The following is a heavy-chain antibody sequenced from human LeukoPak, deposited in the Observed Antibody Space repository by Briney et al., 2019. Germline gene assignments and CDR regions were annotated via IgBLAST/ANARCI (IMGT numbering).Heavy chain of an antibody. Sequence: ASVKVSCKASGYTFTGYYMHWVRQAPGQGLEWMGWINPNSGGTNYAQKLQGRVTMTRDTSISTAYMELSRLRSDDTAVYYCARGSGGSNPRSDASWWEDTAPEYFQHWGQGTLVTVSS. D-gene: IGHD1-26*01. CDR3: ARGSGGSNPRSDASWWEDTAPEYFQH. J-gene: IGHJ1*01. CDR2: INPNSGGT. CDR1: GYTFTGYY. V-gene: IGHV1-2*02.